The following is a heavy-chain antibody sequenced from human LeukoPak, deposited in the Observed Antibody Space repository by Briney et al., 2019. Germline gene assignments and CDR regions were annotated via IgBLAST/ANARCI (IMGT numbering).Heavy chain of an antibody. CDR3: AKDSKIVGATFRSYHYMDV. V-gene: IGHV3-7*03. CDR1: GFTFSSYW. CDR2: INQDGSEK. Sequence: GGSLRLSCAASGFTFSSYWMSWVRQAPGKGLEWVASINQDGSEKYYVDSVKGRFTISRDNTKNLVYLQINSLRAEDTAVYYCAKDSKIVGATFRSYHYMDVWGKGTAVTVSS. J-gene: IGHJ6*03. D-gene: IGHD1-26*01.